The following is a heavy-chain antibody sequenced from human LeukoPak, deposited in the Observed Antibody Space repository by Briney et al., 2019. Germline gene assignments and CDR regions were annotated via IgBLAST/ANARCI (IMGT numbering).Heavy chain of an antibody. CDR2: IYSSGST. CDR3: ARVGVVESSGYHDYYFDF. CDR1: GGTMTNYY. V-gene: IGHV4-4*07. D-gene: IGHD3-22*01. J-gene: IGHJ4*02. Sequence: SETLSLTCTVSGGTMTNYYWSWIRQPAGKELEWIGRIYSSGSTNYNPSLKSRVTMSVDTSKNQFSLNLTFVTVADMAVYFCARVGVVESSGYHDYYFDFWGQGSLVTVSS.